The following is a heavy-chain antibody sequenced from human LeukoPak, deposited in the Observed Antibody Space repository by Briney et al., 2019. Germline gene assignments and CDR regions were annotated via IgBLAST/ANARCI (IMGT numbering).Heavy chain of an antibody. Sequence: GASVKVSCKASGGTFSSYAISWVRQAPGQGLEWMGRIIPILGIANYAQKFQGRVTITADKSTSTAYMELSSLRSEDTAVYYCATLTPGEAAAGTEEYFQHWGQGTLVTVSS. CDR3: ATLTPGEAAAGTEEYFQH. CDR2: IIPILGIA. V-gene: IGHV1-69*04. D-gene: IGHD6-13*01. J-gene: IGHJ1*01. CDR1: GGTFSSYA.